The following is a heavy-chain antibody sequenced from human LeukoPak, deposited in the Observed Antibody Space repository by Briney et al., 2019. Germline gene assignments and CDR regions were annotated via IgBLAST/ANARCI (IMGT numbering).Heavy chain of an antibody. V-gene: IGHV1-69*04. CDR2: IIPILGIA. D-gene: IGHD2-2*01. CDR3: ARDRWHQRLFRSRYYYGMDV. J-gene: IGHJ6*02. Sequence: GSSVNVSCKASGGTSSSYAISWVRQAPGQGLEWMGRIIPILGIANYAQKFQGRVTITAEKSTSTAYMELRSLRSEDTAAYYCARDRWHQRLFRSRYYYGMDVWGQGTTVTVSS. CDR1: GGTSSSYA.